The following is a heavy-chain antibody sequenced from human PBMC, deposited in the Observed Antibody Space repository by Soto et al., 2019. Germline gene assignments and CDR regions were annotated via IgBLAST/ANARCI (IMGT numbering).Heavy chain of an antibody. CDR1: GGTFSSYA. CDR2: IIPIFGTA. V-gene: IGHV1-69*06. D-gene: IGHD2-2*01. Sequence: ASVKVSCKASGGTFSSYAISWVRQAPGQGLEWMGGIIPIFGTANYAQKFQGRVTITADKSTSTAYMELSSLRSEDTAVYYCAQSVPSRYCSSTSCSMDFHYWGQGTLVTVSS. CDR3: AQSVPSRYCSSTSCSMDFHY. J-gene: IGHJ4*02.